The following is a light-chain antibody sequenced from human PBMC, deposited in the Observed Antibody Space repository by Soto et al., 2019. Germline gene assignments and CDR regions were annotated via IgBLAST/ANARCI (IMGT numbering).Light chain of an antibody. CDR2: DAS. V-gene: IGKV1-33*01. J-gene: IGKJ4*01. CDR1: QGITNY. CDR3: QQYDNLPLT. Sequence: DIQMTQSPSSLSASVGDRVTITCQASQGITNYLNWYQQKPGKAPKLLIYDASNLQTGVPSRFSGSGSGTDFTFTINSLQPEDIATYYCQQYDNLPLTFGGGTKVEIK.